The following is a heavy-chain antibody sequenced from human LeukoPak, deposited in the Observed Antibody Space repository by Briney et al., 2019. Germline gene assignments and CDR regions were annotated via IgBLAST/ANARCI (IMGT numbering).Heavy chain of an antibody. D-gene: IGHD6-19*01. Sequence: PGGSLRLSCAASGFTFTTNWMSWVRQTPGKGLEWVANIKEGGGRIYYVDSVRGRFTISRDNAKNSLYLQMDSLRAEDTAVYYCARESTVAGTIFDFWGQGTLVTVSS. CDR3: ARESTVAGTIFDF. J-gene: IGHJ4*02. V-gene: IGHV3-7*04. CDR1: GFTFTTNW. CDR2: IKEGGGRI.